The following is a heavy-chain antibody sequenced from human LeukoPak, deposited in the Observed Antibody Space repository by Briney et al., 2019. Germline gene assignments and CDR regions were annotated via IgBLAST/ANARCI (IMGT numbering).Heavy chain of an antibody. J-gene: IGHJ6*03. D-gene: IGHD3-10*01. CDR3: AREALGTMVRGVRNYYYMDV. V-gene: IGHV4-39*02. Sequence: SETLSLTCTVSGGSISSSSYYWGWIRQPPGKGLEWIGSIYYSGSTYYNPSLKSRVTISVDTSKNQFSLKLSSVTAADTAVYYCAREALGTMVRGVRNYYYMDVWGKGTTVTVSS. CDR1: GGSISSSSYY. CDR2: IYYSGST.